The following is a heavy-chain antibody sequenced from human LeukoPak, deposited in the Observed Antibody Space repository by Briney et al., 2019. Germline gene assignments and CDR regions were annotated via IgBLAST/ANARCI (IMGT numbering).Heavy chain of an antibody. D-gene: IGHD6-6*01. CDR2: ISWNSGTI. CDR1: GFSFPDSA. CDR3: AKKSVTTSSLDY. V-gene: IGHV3-9*01. J-gene: IGHJ4*02. Sequence: GRSLRLSCAASGFSFPDSAMHWVRPAPGKGLEWVSVISWNSGTIVYADSVKGRFTISRDNAKNSLYLQMNSLRPDDTALYYCAKKSVTTSSLDYWGQGTLVTVSS.